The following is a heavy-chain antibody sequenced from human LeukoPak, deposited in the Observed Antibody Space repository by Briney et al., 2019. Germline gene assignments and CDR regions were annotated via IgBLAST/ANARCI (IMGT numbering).Heavy chain of an antibody. V-gene: IGHV4-59*01. CDR1: GGSTSRSY. CDR2: IHSSGDT. D-gene: IGHD3-16*01. Sequence: SETLSLTGSVSGGSTSRSYWSWIRQSPRKGLEWIGYIHSSGDTMSNPSLESRVTMTVDTSKKEFSLRLISVTAADTAVYYCARFRPPGGIRDSFDIWGQGTLVAVSS. CDR3: ARFRPPGGIRDSFDI. J-gene: IGHJ3*02.